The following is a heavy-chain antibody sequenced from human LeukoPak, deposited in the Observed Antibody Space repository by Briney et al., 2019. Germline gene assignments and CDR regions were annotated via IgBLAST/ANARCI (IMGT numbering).Heavy chain of an antibody. D-gene: IGHD5-12*01. J-gene: IGHJ4*02. CDR1: GDSVSGNSAA. V-gene: IGHV6-1*01. Sequence: SQTLSLTCAISGDSVSGNSAAWNWIRQSPSRGLGWLGSTYYRSKWYNDYAVSVKSRITINPDTSKNQFSLQLNSVTPEDTAVYYCARDPRGGYSGYDYYFDYWGQGTLVTVSS. CDR2: TYYRSKWYN. CDR3: ARDPRGGYSGYDYYFDY.